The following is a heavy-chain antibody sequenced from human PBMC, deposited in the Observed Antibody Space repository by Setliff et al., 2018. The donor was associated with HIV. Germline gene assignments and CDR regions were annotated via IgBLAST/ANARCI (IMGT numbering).Heavy chain of an antibody. CDR3: ASSGSYYVPYFNP. Sequence: PGGSLRLSCAAARFSFSSYAMSWVRQAPGKGLEWVSVISGSGGKTDYADSVKGRFVISRDNSKNTLYLQMNSLRAEDTALYHCASSGSYYVPYFNPWGQGTQVTVSS. J-gene: IGHJ5*02. CDR1: RFSFSSYA. V-gene: IGHV3-23*01. D-gene: IGHD1-26*01. CDR2: ISGSGGKT.